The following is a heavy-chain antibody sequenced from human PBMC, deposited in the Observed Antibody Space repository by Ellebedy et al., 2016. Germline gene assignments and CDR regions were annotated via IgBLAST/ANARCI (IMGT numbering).Heavy chain of an antibody. Sequence: SVKVSXXASGGTFSSYAISWVRQAPGQGLEWMGRIIPILGIANYAQKFQGRVTITADKSTSTAYMELSSLRSEDTAVYYCASNEDYVVVQGAFDIWGQGTMVTVSS. CDR3: ASNEDYVVVQGAFDI. J-gene: IGHJ3*02. D-gene: IGHD2-15*01. V-gene: IGHV1-69*04. CDR1: GGTFSSYA. CDR2: IIPILGIA.